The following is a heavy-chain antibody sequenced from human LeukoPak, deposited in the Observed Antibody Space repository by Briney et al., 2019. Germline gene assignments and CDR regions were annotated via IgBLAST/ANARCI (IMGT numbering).Heavy chain of an antibody. CDR1: GGSISSGGYY. Sequence: PSQTLSLTCAVSGGSISSGGYYWSWIRQPPGKGLEWIGYIYHSGSTYYNPSLKSRVTISVDRSKNQFSLKLSSVTAADTAVYYCARGGYCSGGSCYQKYGMDVWGQGTTVTVSS. J-gene: IGHJ6*02. CDR3: ARGGYCSGGSCYQKYGMDV. D-gene: IGHD2-15*01. CDR2: IYHSGST. V-gene: IGHV4-30-2*01.